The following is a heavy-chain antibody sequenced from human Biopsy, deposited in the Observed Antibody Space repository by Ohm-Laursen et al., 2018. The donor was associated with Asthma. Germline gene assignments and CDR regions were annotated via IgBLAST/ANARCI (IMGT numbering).Heavy chain of an antibody. CDR1: GLICGDYC. V-gene: IGHV3-7*01. J-gene: IGHJ1*01. D-gene: IGHD2/OR15-2a*01. CDR2: FKHSGSEK. CDR3: ARTFYCWSPYHAEHSQL. Sequence: SLRLSCAASGLICGDYCMSWVCQVPGQGLEWVANFKHSGSEKIHVDSLKGRFTISRDNAKNLLFLQMNSLRVEDTAVYYCARTFYCWSPYHAEHSQLWGQGTLVTVSS.